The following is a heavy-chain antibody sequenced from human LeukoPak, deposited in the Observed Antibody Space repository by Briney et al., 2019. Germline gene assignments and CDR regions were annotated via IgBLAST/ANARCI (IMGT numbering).Heavy chain of an antibody. Sequence: GGSLRLSCAASGFTFSSYSMNWVRQAPGKGLEWVSYISSGSSTIYYADSVKGRFTISRDNAKNSLYLQMNSLRAEDTAVYYCARGFGLKDYWGQGTLVTVSS. J-gene: IGHJ4*02. CDR3: ARGFGLKDY. D-gene: IGHD3-16*01. CDR2: ISSGSSTI. CDR1: GFTFSSYS. V-gene: IGHV3-48*01.